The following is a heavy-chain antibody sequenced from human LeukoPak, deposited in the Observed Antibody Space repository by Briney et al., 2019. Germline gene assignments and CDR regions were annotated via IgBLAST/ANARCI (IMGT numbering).Heavy chain of an antibody. D-gene: IGHD4-17*01. Sequence: SETLSLTCAVYGGSFSGYYWSWIRQPPRKGLEWIGEINHSGSTNYNPSLKSRVTISVDTSKNQFSLKLSSVTAADTAVYYCARGGHDYGDYHLDYWGQGTLVTVSS. CDR3: ARGGHDYGDYHLDY. V-gene: IGHV4-34*01. CDR1: GGSFSGYY. CDR2: INHSGST. J-gene: IGHJ4*02.